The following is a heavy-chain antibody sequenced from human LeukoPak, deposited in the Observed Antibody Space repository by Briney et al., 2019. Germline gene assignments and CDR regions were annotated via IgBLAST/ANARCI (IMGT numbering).Heavy chain of an antibody. CDR2: IYYSGNT. CDR1: GGSITTTTYY. D-gene: IGHD6-25*01. V-gene: IGHV4-39*07. Sequence: PSETLSLTCTVSGGSITTTTYYWGWIRQPPGKGLEWIGSIYYSGNTYYNPSLKSRVTISLDTSKNQFSLKVSSVTAADAAIYYCAKDFSSASYTYYYYYMDVWGKGTTVTVSS. J-gene: IGHJ6*03. CDR3: AKDFSSASYTYYYYYMDV.